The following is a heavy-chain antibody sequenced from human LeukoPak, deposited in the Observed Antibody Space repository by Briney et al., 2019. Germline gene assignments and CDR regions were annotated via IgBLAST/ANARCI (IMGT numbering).Heavy chain of an antibody. J-gene: IGHJ4*02. CDR3: ASYIVVVPAAIRYFDY. D-gene: IGHD2-2*01. CDR2: IRGSGGST. V-gene: IGHV3-23*01. CDR1: GFTFSSYA. Sequence: PGGSLRLSCAASGFTFSSYAMSWVRQAPGKGLEWVSAIRGSGGSTYYADSVKGRFTISRDNSKNTLYLQMNSLRAEDTAVYYCASYIVVVPAAIRYFDYWGQGTLVTVSS.